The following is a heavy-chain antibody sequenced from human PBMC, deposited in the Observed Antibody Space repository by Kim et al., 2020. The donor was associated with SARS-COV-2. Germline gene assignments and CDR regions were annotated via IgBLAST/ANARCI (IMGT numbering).Heavy chain of an antibody. CDR3: TREQPTVADFDS. Sequence: YADYVKGRFSISRDNAKNSLFLQMNSLGAEDTAVYYCTREQPTVADFDSWGQGTLVTISS. D-gene: IGHD4-17*01. J-gene: IGHJ4*02. V-gene: IGHV3-48*03.